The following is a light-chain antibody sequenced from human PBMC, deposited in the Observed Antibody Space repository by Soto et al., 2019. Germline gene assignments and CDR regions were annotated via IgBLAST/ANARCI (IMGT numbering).Light chain of an antibody. CDR2: AAS. Sequence: IQMTQSPSAMSASVGDRVTITCRASQGISSYLAWYQQKPGKAPELLIYAASTLQSGVPSRFSGSGSGTDFNLTISCLQSEDFATYYCQKYYSFPLTFGGGTKVEIK. CDR3: QKYYSFPLT. CDR1: QGISSY. V-gene: IGKV1-8*01. J-gene: IGKJ4*01.